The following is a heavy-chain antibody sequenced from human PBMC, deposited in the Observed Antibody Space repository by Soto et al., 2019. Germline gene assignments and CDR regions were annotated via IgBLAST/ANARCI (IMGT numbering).Heavy chain of an antibody. V-gene: IGHV1-46*03. Sequence: ASVKVSCKASGYTFTSYYMHWVRQAPGQGLEWMGIINPSGGSTSYAQKFQGRVTMTRDTSTSTVYMELSSLRSEDTAVYYCARDWSDIVVVPAAEVAFDIWGQGTMVTVS. CDR3: ARDWSDIVVVPAAEVAFDI. CDR2: INPSGGST. D-gene: IGHD2-2*01. J-gene: IGHJ3*02. CDR1: GYTFTSYY.